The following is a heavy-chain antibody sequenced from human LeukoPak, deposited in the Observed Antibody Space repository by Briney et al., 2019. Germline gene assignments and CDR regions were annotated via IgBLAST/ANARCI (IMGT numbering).Heavy chain of an antibody. CDR1: GFTFSSYG. V-gene: IGHV3-30*03. CDR2: ISDDGTNK. D-gene: IGHD2-15*01. J-gene: IGHJ6*03. CDR3: ATEYSRTSRDYYRYMDV. Sequence: GGSLRLSCAASGFTFSSYGMHRVRQAPGKGLEWVAAISDDGTNKYYADSVKGRFTISRDNSENTLYLQMNSLRVEETAVYYCATEYSRTSRDYYRYMDVWGKGTTVTVSS.